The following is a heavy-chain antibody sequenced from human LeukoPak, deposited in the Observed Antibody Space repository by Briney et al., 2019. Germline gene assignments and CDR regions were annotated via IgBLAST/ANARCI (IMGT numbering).Heavy chain of an antibody. D-gene: IGHD1-1*01. CDR1: GYTFTGYC. J-gene: IGHJ3*02. Sequence: GASVKVPCKASGYTFTGYCMQWVRQAPGQGLEWMGWINPNSGATDYARKFQGRVTMTRDTSISTAYMELSRLTSDDTAVYYCARDSVERRPGFDIWGPGTMVTVSS. CDR2: INPNSGAT. V-gene: IGHV1-2*02. CDR3: ARDSVERRPGFDI.